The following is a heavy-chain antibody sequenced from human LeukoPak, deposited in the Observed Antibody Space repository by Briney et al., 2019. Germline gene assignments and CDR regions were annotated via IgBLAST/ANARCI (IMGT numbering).Heavy chain of an antibody. CDR2: ISYDGSNK. Sequence: GGSLRLSCAASGFTFSSYGMHRVRQAPGKGLEWVAVISYDGSNKYYADSVKGRFTISRDNSKNTLYLQMNSLRAEDTAVYYCAKEGSHYGDLNSPDIWGQGTMVTVSS. V-gene: IGHV3-30*18. D-gene: IGHD4-17*01. CDR1: GFTFSSYG. J-gene: IGHJ3*02. CDR3: AKEGSHYGDLNSPDI.